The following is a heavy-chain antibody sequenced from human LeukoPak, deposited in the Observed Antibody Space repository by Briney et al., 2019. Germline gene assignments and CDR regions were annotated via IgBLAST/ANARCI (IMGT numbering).Heavy chain of an antibody. CDR1: GFTFSSYE. CDR2: IKQDGSEK. CDR3: ARSPDYGDYLYYYYYYYMDV. V-gene: IGHV3-7*01. Sequence: GGSRRLSCAASGFTFSSYEMNWVRQAPGKGLEWVANIKQDGSEKYYVDSVKGRFTISRDNAKNSLYLQMNSLRAEDTAVYYCARSPDYGDYLYYYYYYYMDVWGKGTTVTVSS. J-gene: IGHJ6*03. D-gene: IGHD4-17*01.